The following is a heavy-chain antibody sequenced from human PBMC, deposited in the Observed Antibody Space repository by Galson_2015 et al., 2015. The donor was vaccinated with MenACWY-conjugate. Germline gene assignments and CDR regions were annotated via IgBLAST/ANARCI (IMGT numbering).Heavy chain of an antibody. V-gene: IGHV3-48*02. J-gene: IGHJ4*02. Sequence: SLRLSCAASGFIFSSHSMNWVRQAPGRGLEWISYISSSSTSINYADSVKCRFTISRDNAKNSLYLQMNSLRDEDTAVYYCAKSMTILDYWGQGTLVTVSS. D-gene: IGHD4/OR15-4a*01. CDR1: GFIFSSHS. CDR3: AKSMTILDY. CDR2: ISSSSTSI.